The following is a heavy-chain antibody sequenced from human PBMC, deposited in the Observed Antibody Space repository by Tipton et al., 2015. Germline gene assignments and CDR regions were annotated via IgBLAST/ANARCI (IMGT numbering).Heavy chain of an antibody. D-gene: IGHD3-10*01. Sequence: TLSLTCTVSGGSISGSTYYWVWIRQPPGKGLEWIASIYSSGGTYYSPSLKSRVTISVDTSKNQFSLNLSSVTAADTAVYYCAGDVRVSGGRITMVRGSPGSGMDVWGQGTTVTVSS. CDR1: GGSISGSTYY. CDR3: AGDVRVSGGRITMVRGSPGSGMDV. J-gene: IGHJ6*02. V-gene: IGHV4-39*07. CDR2: IYSSGGT.